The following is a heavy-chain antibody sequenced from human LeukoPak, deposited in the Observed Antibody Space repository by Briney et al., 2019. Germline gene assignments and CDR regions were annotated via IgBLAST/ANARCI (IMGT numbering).Heavy chain of an antibody. Sequence: GGSLRLSCAASGFTFSSYSMNWVRQAPGKGLEWVSAISGSGGSTYYADSVKGRFTIFRDNSKNTLYLQMNSLRAEDTAVYYCARDSNCSSTSCYRYYDFWSGYYRHDAFDIWGQGTMVTVSS. CDR2: ISGSGGST. CDR1: GFTFSSYS. V-gene: IGHV3-23*01. D-gene: IGHD3-3*01. J-gene: IGHJ3*02. CDR3: ARDSNCSSTSCYRYYDFWSGYYRHDAFDI.